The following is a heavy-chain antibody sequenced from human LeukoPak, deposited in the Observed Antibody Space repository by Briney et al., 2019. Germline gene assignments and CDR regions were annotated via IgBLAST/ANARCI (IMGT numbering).Heavy chain of an antibody. CDR1: GYTFTSYG. D-gene: IGHD1-26*01. J-gene: IGHJ3*02. CDR2: ISAYNGHT. CDR3: ARAGIVGAYHDAFDI. Sequence: ASVKVSCKASGYTFTSYGISWVRQAPGQGLEWMGWISAYNGHTNYAQKLQGRVNMTTGTSTSTAYMELRSLRSDDTAVYYCARAGIVGAYHDAFDIWGQGTMVTVSS. V-gene: IGHV1-18*01.